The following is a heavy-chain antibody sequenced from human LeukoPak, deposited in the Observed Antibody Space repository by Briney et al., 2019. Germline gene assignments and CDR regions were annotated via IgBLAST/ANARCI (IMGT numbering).Heavy chain of an antibody. CDR2: IRPTTGST. V-gene: IGHV1-46*01. CDR3: ARERDSSFYFDP. D-gene: IGHD2/OR15-2a*01. Sequence: ASVKVSCKASGYTFTSYYMHWLRQAPGRGLEWMGIIRPTTGSTAYAQAFQGRVTMTRDTSTGTVYMELSSLKSGDTAVYYCARERDSSFYFDPWGQGTLVTVSS. CDR1: GYTFTSYY. J-gene: IGHJ5*02.